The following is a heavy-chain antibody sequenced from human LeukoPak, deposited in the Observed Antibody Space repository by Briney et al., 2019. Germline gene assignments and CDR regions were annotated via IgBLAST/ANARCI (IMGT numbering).Heavy chain of an antibody. V-gene: IGHV3-30*04. CDR3: ARAEGYGGELDS. J-gene: IGHJ4*02. Sequence: GRSLRLSCAASGFTFSTYAMHWVRQAPGKGLEWVAVIPYDGSNKYYADSVKGRFTISRENSRNRLYLQMNSLRAEDTAVYYCARAEGYGGELDSWGQGTLVTVSS. CDR1: GFTFSTYA. D-gene: IGHD4-23*01. CDR2: IPYDGSNK.